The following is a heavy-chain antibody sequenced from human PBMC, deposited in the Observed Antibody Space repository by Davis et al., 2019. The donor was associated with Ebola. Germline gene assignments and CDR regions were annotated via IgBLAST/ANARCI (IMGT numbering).Heavy chain of an antibody. Sequence: SETLSLTCTVSGGSISSYYWSWIRQPPGKGLEWIGYIYYSGSPNYNPSLKSRVTISVDTSKNQFSLKLSSVTAADTAVYYCARELYYYDSSGYYKGAFDIWGQGTMVTVSS. CDR1: GGSISSYY. D-gene: IGHD3-22*01. V-gene: IGHV4-59*01. CDR3: ARELYYYDSSGYYKGAFDI. J-gene: IGHJ3*02. CDR2: IYYSGSP.